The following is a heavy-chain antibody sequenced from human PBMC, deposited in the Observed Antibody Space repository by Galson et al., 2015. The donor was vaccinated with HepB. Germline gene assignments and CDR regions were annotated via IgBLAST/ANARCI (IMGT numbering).Heavy chain of an antibody. D-gene: IGHD6-6*01. CDR1: GFIFSDYY. J-gene: IGHJ5*02. CDR2: ITSSGSTM. CDR3: ARPARPGADWFDP. Sequence: SLRLSCAASGFIFSDYYMNWIRQAPGKGLEWVSYITSSGSTMYYADSVKGRFTISRDNTKKSLFLQMNSLRAEDTAVYYCARPARPGADWFDPWGQGTLVTVSS. V-gene: IGHV3-11*01.